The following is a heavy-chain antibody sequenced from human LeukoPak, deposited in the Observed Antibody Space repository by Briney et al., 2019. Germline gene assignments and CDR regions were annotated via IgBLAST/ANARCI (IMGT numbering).Heavy chain of an antibody. V-gene: IGHV5-51*01. CDR1: GYKFSNYW. CDR3: PRHREGYSSNWSWFDP. Sequence: KRGESLNISCKASGYKFSNYWIAWVRQVPGKGLEWMGIIYPGDSDTRYSPSFQGQVNISADKSINTAYVQWSSLKASDTAMYYCPRHREGYSSNWSWFDPWGEGTLVTVSS. J-gene: IGHJ5*02. CDR2: IYPGDSDT. D-gene: IGHD6-13*01.